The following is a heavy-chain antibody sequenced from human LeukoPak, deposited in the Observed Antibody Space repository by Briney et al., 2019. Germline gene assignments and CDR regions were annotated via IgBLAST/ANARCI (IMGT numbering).Heavy chain of an antibody. CDR1: GGSFSGYY. V-gene: IGHV4-34*01. D-gene: IGHD1-26*01. Sequence: SETLSLTCAVYGGSFSGYYWSWIRQPPGKGLEWIGEINHSGSTNYNPSLKSRVTISVDTSKNQFSLKLSSVTAADTAVYYCAREMGDDFYYFDYWGQGTLVTVSS. J-gene: IGHJ4*02. CDR3: AREMGDDFYYFDY. CDR2: INHSGST.